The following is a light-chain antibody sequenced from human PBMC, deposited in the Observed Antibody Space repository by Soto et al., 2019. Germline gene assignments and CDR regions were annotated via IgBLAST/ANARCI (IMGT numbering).Light chain of an antibody. CDR2: AAS. J-gene: IGKJ2*01. CDR3: QQYGGSPRT. CDR1: QSIRNS. V-gene: IGKV3-20*01. Sequence: EIVLTQSPGTLSLSPGERATLSCRASQSIRNSLAWYQQRPGQSPRLLIYAASSRAPGVPDRFSGGGSATDFTLTVSRLEPEDFAVYYCQQYGGSPRTFGQGTTLEIK.